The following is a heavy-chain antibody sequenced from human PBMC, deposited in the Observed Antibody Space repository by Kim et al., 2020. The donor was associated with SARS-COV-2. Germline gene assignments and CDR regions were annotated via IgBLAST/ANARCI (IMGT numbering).Heavy chain of an antibody. CDR1: GGSFSGYY. CDR3: ARGAYDILTGYYWGPPSYYYYGMDG. D-gene: IGHD3-9*01. V-gene: IGHV4-34*01. CDR2: INHSGST. J-gene: IGHJ6*02. Sequence: SETLSLTCAVYGGSFSGYYWSWIRQPPGKGLEWIGEINHSGSTNSNPSLKSRVTISVDTSKNQFSLKLSSVTAADTAVYYCARGAYDILTGYYWGPPSYYYYGMDGWGQGTTGTVSS.